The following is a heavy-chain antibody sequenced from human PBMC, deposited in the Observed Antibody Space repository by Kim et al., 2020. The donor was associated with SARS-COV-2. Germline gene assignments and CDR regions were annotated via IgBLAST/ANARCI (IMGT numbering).Heavy chain of an antibody. CDR2: ISGHGKDT. D-gene: IGHD2-2*01. J-gene: IGHJ4*02. CDR3: AKALEPTRSYFDS. V-gene: IGHV3-23*01. CDR1: GFTFNTYS. Sequence: GGSLRLSCAASGFTFNTYSMSWVRQAPGKGLEWVAPISGHGKDTYYTDSVQGRFTISRDNSMNTLFLQVNSLRPEDTAMYYCAKALEPTRSYFDSWGQGTLVTVSS.